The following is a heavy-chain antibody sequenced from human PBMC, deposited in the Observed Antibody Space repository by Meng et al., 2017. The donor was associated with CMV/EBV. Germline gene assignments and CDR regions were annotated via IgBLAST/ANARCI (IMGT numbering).Heavy chain of an antibody. CDR3: ARTGEYPTFDY. Sequence: QGQVPVAGPGRVKTSQTLSLTFTCSGGSISSGDYNWSWLRQPPGKGLEWIGYIYYSGSTYYNPSLKSRVTISVDTSKNQFSLKLSSVTAADTAVYYCARTGEYPTFDYWGQGTLVTVSS. V-gene: IGHV4-30-4*08. CDR2: IYYSGST. D-gene: IGHD2/OR15-2a*01. CDR1: GGSISSGDYN. J-gene: IGHJ4*02.